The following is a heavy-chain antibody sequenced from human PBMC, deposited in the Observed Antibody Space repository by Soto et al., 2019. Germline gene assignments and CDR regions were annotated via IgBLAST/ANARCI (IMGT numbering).Heavy chain of an antibody. J-gene: IGHJ3*01. CDR2: IHMDGRET. Sequence: EVQLVESGGDLVQPGGSLRLACAASGFSFPSYWMTWVRQAPGKGLEWVANIHMDGRETNYVDSVKGRFTISRDDTNLYLQMSGLRADDTAIYYCARDADYIRGGYYDAYDLWGQGTMVTVSS. CDR1: GFSFPSYW. D-gene: IGHD3-22*01. CDR3: ARDADYIRGGYYDAYDL. V-gene: IGHV3-7*05.